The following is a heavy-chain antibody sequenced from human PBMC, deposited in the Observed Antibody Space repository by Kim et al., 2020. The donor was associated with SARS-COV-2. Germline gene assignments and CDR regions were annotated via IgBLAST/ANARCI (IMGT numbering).Heavy chain of an antibody. D-gene: IGHD3-3*01. J-gene: IGHJ4*02. CDR1: GYTFTGYY. V-gene: IGHV1-2*02. CDR3: ARLGAGFLEWLPNDY. CDR2: INPNSGGT. Sequence: ASVKVSCKASGYTFTGYYMHWVRQAPGQGLEWMGWINPNSGGTNYAQKFQGRVTMTRDTSISTAYMELSRLRSDDTAVYYCARLGAGFLEWLPNDYWGQGTLVTVSS.